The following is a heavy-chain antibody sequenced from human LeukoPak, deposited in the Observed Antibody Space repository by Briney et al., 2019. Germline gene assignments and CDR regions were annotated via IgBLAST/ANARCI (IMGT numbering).Heavy chain of an antibody. V-gene: IGHV3-30*02. CDR2: VRYDGNKV. CDR1: GFTFSSYG. Sequence: PGGSLRLSCAASGFTFSSYGMHWVRQAPGKGLEWVAFVRYDGNKVRYADSVRERFTISRDNSKSALYLQMDSLRAEDMAVYFCAKDPSPRYCRGSSCNGGYFDNWGQGTLVSVSS. CDR3: AKDPSPRYCRGSSCNGGYFDN. J-gene: IGHJ4*02. D-gene: IGHD2-15*01.